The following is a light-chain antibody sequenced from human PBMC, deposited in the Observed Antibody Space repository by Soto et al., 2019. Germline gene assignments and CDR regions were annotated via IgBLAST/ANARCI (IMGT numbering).Light chain of an antibody. CDR1: QSVSGW. CDR2: DAS. CDR3: QHYETFSGA. J-gene: IGKJ1*01. Sequence: DIKMTQSPSTLTASVGDTVTDTCRSSQSVSGWLAWYQQKPGEAPKLLIYDASALPRGVPSRFSGSGSGTKFTLTIASLQPDDFATYYCQHYETFSGAFGPGTKVDIK. V-gene: IGKV1-5*01.